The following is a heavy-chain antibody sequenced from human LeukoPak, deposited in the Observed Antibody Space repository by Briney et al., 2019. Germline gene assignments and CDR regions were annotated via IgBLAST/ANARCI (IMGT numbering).Heavy chain of an antibody. Sequence: KPSETLSLTCAVYGGSFSGYYWSWIRQPPGKGLEWIGEINHSGSTNYNPSLKSRVTISVDTSKNQFSLKLSSVTAADTAVYYCARVSALIYAFDIWGQGTMVTVSS. CDR2: INHSGST. CDR1: GGSFSGYY. J-gene: IGHJ3*02. V-gene: IGHV4-34*01. CDR3: ARVSALIYAFDI.